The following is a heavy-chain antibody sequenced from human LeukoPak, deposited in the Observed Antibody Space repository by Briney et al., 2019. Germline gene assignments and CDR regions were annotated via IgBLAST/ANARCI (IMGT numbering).Heavy chain of an antibody. Sequence: GGSLRLSCAASGFTFSSYAMHWVRQAPGKGLEWVAVISYDGSNKYYADSVKGRFTISRDNSKNTLYLQMNSLRAKDTAVYYCARDTGVAFDPWGQGTLVTVSS. CDR1: GFTFSSYA. V-gene: IGHV3-30*04. D-gene: IGHD4-11*01. CDR3: ARDTGVAFDP. CDR2: ISYDGSNK. J-gene: IGHJ5*02.